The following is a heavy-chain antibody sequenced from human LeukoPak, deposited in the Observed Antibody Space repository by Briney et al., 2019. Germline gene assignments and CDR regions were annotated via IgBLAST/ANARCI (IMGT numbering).Heavy chain of an antibody. D-gene: IGHD1-26*01. V-gene: IGHV4-59*08. CDR1: GGSISSYY. CDR3: ARQVVEATGLYYHYYLDV. CDR2: IYYSGST. Sequence: SETLSLTCTVSGGSISSYYWSWIRQPPGKGLEWIGYIYYSGSTNYNPSLKSRVTISVDTSKNQFSLKLTSVTAADTAVYYCARQVVEATGLYYHYYLDVWGKGTTVTISS. J-gene: IGHJ6*03.